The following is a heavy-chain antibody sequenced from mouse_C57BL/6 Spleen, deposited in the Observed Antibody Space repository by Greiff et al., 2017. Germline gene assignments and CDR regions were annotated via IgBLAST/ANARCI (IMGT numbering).Heavy chain of an antibody. D-gene: IGHD3-2*02. CDR2: IDPENGDT. CDR3: TRETAQAPC. CDR1: GFNIKDDY. Sequence: LVESGAELVRPGASVKLSCTASGFNIKDDYMHWVKQRPEQGLEWIGWIDPENGDTEYASKFQGKATITADTSSNTAYLQLSSLTSEDTAVYYCTRETAQAPCWGQGTTLTVSS. J-gene: IGHJ2*01. V-gene: IGHV14-4*01.